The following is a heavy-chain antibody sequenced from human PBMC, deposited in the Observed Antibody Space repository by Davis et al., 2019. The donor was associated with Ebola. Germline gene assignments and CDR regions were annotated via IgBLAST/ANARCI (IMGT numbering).Heavy chain of an antibody. CDR3: ARVGTTVTTIDY. D-gene: IGHD4-17*01. V-gene: IGHV1-46*02. Sequence: ASVKVSCKASGYTFNSYYIHWVRQAPGQGLEWMGIINPSGGSTTYAQKFQGRVTMTRDTSISTAYMELSRLRSDDTAVYYCARVGTTVTTIDYWGQGTLVTVSS. CDR1: GYTFNSYY. CDR2: INPSGGST. J-gene: IGHJ4*02.